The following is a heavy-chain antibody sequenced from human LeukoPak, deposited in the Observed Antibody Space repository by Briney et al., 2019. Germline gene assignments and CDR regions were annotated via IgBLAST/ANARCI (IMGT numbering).Heavy chain of an antibody. CDR2: IKSKTDGGTT. D-gene: IGHD3/OR15-3a*01. CDR3: TTGLDFHRAPGMSVDY. J-gene: IGHJ4*02. Sequence: GGSLRLSCAASGFTFSNAWMSWVRQAPGKGLEWVGRIKSKTDGGTTDYAAPVKGRFTTSRDDSKNTLYLQMNSLKTEDTAVYYCTTGLDFHRAPGMSVDYWGQGTLVTVSS. V-gene: IGHV3-15*01. CDR1: GFTFSNAW.